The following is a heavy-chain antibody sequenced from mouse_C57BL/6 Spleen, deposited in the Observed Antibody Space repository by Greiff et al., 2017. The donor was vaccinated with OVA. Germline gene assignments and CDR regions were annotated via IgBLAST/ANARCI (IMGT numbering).Heavy chain of an antibody. D-gene: IGHD3-1*01. V-gene: IGHV1-52*01. CDR2: IDPSDSET. Sequence: QVQLQQPGAELVRPGSSVKLSCKASGYTFTSYWMHWVKQRPIQGLEWIGNIDPSDSETHYNQKFKDKATLTVDKSSSTAYMQLSSLTSEDSAVYYCGRFRGRGRFDYWGQGTTLTVSS. CDR3: GRFRGRGRFDY. CDR1: GYTFTSYW. J-gene: IGHJ2*01.